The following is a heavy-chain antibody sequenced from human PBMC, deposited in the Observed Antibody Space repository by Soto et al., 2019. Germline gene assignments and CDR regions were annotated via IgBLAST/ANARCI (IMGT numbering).Heavy chain of an antibody. V-gene: IGHV5-51*01. J-gene: IGHJ4*02. D-gene: IGHD6-6*01. CDR2: IYPGDSDT. Sequence: EVQLVQSGAEVKKPGESLKISCKGSGYSFTSYWIGWVRQMPGKGLEWMGIIYPGDSDTRYSPSFQGQVTISADKSIRTAYPQWSSLKSSDTAMYYCARRSFGSSSSTHYYCDYWGQGTLVTVSS. CDR1: GYSFTSYW. CDR3: ARRSFGSSSSTHYYCDY.